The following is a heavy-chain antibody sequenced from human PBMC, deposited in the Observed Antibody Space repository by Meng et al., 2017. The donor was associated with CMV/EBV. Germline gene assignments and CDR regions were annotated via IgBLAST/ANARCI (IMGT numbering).Heavy chain of an antibody. Sequence: GGSLRLSCAASGFTFSSYWMSWVRQAPGKGLEWVANIKQDGSENYYVDSVKGRFTISRDNAKNSLYLQMNSLRAEDTAVYYCARGEIAVAAAIDYWGQGTLVTVSS. CDR1: GFTFSSYW. J-gene: IGHJ4*02. V-gene: IGHV3-7*01. D-gene: IGHD6-19*01. CDR3: ARGEIAVAAAIDY. CDR2: IKQDGSEN.